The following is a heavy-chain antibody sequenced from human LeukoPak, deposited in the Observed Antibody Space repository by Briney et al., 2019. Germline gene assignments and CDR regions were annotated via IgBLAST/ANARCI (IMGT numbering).Heavy chain of an antibody. J-gene: IGHJ6*03. CDR2: VAFDGTNK. Sequence: PGGSLRLSCAASGFVFRNYAMFWVRQAPGKGLEWVAVVAFDGTNKFYAESVKGRFTISRDNSENTLYLQMNSLRPEDTAVYYCARDPRSRGYYYYYMDVWGNGTTVTVSS. V-gene: IGHV3-30*03. CDR3: ARDPRSRGYYYYYMDV. CDR1: GFVFRNYA.